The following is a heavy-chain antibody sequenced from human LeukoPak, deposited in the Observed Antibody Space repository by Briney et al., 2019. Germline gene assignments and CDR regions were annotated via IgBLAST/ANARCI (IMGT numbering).Heavy chain of an antibody. D-gene: IGHD3-22*01. CDR3: ARSNVVVINYAIDY. Sequence: ASVKVSCKASGYTFTSYAMHWVRQAPGQRLEWMGWINAGNGNTKYSQKFQGRVTMTRDTSTSTVYMELSSLRSEDTAVYYCARSNVVVINYAIDYWGQGTLVTVSS. CDR2: INAGNGNT. CDR1: GYTFTSYA. V-gene: IGHV1-3*01. J-gene: IGHJ4*02.